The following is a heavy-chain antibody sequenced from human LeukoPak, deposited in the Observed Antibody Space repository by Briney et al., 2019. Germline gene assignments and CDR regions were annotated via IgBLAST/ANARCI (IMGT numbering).Heavy chain of an antibody. CDR2: IIPIFGTA. V-gene: IGHV1-69*05. D-gene: IGHD2-2*02. Sequence: GASVKVSFKASGGTFISYAISWVRQAPGQGLEWMGGIIPIFGTANYAQKFQGRVTITTDESTSTAYMELSSLRSEDTAVYYCARETYCSSTSCYIYWGQGTLVTVSS. CDR1: GGTFISYA. CDR3: ARETYCSSTSCYIY. J-gene: IGHJ4*02.